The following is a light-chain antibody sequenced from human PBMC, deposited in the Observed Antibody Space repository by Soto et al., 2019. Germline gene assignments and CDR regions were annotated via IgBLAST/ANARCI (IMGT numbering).Light chain of an antibody. CDR3: QQSYGTPYT. J-gene: IGKJ2*01. V-gene: IGKV1-39*01. CDR2: AAS. CDR1: QTISSN. Sequence: DIQMTQSPSSLSASVGDRVTIACRAGQTISSNLNWYQQKPGKAPKLLIYAASTLLSGVPSRFSGSRSGTDFTLTISSLQPEDFATYYCQQSYGTPYTFRRGTKLDIK.